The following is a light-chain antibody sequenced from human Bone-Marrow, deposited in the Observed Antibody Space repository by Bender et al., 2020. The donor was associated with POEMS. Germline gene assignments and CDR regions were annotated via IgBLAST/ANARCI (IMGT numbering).Light chain of an antibody. Sequence: QSVVTQPPSLSEAPRQRVTISCSGSSSNIGNHGVNWYQQLPGEAPKLLIYYDDLLTPGISDRFSASKSGTSAYLAISELQSDDEALSCCSGWDQSLSGWVFGGGIELTVL. CDR1: SSNIGNHG. CDR3: SGWDQSLSGWV. J-gene: IGLJ3*02. V-gene: IGLV1-36*01. CDR2: YDD.